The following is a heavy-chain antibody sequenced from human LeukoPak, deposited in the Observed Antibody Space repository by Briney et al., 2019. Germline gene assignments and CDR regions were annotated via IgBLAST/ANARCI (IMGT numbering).Heavy chain of an antibody. CDR3: ARARYSTRWQSDFDY. J-gene: IGHJ4*02. D-gene: IGHD6-13*01. CDR2: INPNSGDT. CDR1: GYTFTGYY. V-gene: IGHV1-2*02. Sequence: ASVKVSCKASGYTFTGYYMHWVRQAPGQGLEWMGWINPNSGDTNYAQKFQGRVTMTRDTSISTAYMELSSLRSDDTAAYYCARARYSTRWQSDFDYWGQGTLVTVSS.